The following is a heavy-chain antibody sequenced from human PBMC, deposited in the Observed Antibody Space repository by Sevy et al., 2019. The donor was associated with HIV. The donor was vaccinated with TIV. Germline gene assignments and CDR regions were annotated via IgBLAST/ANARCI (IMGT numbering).Heavy chain of an antibody. V-gene: IGHV3-48*03. J-gene: IGHJ4*01. CDR2: ISTGGGTI. CDR1: GLSFRSYE. Sequence: GGSLRLSCAASGLSFRSYELNWVRQAPGKGQQWISYISTGGGTIFYADSVKGRFTISRDNAKNSVFLQMNSLRAEDTAVYFCATSRRDYYNYYFDYWGHGTLVTVSS. CDR3: ATSRRDYYNYYFDY. D-gene: IGHD3-22*01.